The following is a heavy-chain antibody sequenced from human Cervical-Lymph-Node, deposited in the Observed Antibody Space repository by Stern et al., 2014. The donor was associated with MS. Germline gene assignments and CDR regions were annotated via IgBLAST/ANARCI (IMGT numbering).Heavy chain of an antibody. D-gene: IGHD1-26*01. J-gene: IGHJ4*02. V-gene: IGHV3-74*02. CDR1: GFTFSNYW. CDR2: IKSDGSRT. Sequence: EVQLVESGGGLVQPGGSLRLSCAASGFTFSNYWMHWVRQAPGKGLVWVSHIKSDGSRTSYADSVKGRFTISGDNAKNTLYLQMNSLRAEDTAVYYCARSWELAFDYWGQGTLVTVSS. CDR3: ARSWELAFDY.